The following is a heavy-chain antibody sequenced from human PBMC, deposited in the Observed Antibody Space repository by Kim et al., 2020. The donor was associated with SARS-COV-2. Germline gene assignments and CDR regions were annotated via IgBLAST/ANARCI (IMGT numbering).Heavy chain of an antibody. V-gene: IGHV4-30-2*05. CDR2: GNT. J-gene: IGHJ4*02. Sequence: GNTYHNPSLKGRVTISVDTSKNQFSLKLSSVTAADTAVYYCARDHDGRFDYWGQGTLVTVSS. CDR3: ARDHDGRFDY. D-gene: IGHD1-1*01.